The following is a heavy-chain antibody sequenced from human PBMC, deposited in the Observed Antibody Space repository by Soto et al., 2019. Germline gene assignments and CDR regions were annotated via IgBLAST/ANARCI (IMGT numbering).Heavy chain of an antibody. V-gene: IGHV1-69*06. CDR2: IIPIFGTA. J-gene: IGHJ5*02. CDR3: ARVGPLGRAQGWFDP. CDR1: GGTFSSYA. Sequence: QVQLVQSGAEVKKPGSSVKVSCKASGGTFSSYAISWARQAPGQGLEWMGGIIPIFGTANYAQKFQGRVTITADKSTSTAYMELSSLRSEDTAVYYCARVGPLGRAQGWFDPWGQGTLVTVSS. D-gene: IGHD7-27*01.